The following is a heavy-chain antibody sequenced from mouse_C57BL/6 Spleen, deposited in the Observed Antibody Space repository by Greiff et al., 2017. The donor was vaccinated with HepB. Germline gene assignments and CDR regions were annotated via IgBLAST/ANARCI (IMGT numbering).Heavy chain of an antibody. Sequence: EVKLMESEGGLVQPGSSMKLSCTASGFTFSDYYMAWVRQVPEKGLEWVANINYDGSSTYYLDSLKSRFIISRDNAKNILYLQMSSLKSEDTATYYCARNYGRGGAMDYWGQGTSVTVSS. D-gene: IGHD1-1*01. CDR2: INYDGSST. CDR1: GFTFSDYY. J-gene: IGHJ4*01. CDR3: ARNYGRGGAMDY. V-gene: IGHV5-16*01.